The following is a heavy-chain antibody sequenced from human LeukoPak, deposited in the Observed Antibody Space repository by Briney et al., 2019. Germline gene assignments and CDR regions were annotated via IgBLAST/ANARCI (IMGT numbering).Heavy chain of an antibody. Sequence: ASVKVSCKASGYTFTSYYMHWVRQAPGQGLEWMGIINPSGGSTSYAQKFQGRVTMTRDMSTSTVYMELSSLRSEDTAVYYCARDTGISGYSYGSYAGYYYYMDVWGRGTTVTVSS. CDR3: ARDTGISGYSYGSYAGYYYYMDV. J-gene: IGHJ6*03. D-gene: IGHD5-18*01. CDR1: GYTFTSYY. V-gene: IGHV1-46*01. CDR2: INPSGGST.